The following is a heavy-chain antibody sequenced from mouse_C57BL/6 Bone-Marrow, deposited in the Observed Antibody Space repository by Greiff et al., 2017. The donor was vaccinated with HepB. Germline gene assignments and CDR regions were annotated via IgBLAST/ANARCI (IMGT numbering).Heavy chain of an antibody. CDR2: ISSGGDYI. CDR1: GFTFSSYA. D-gene: IGHD2-4*01. V-gene: IGHV5-9-1*02. J-gene: IGHJ1*03. Sequence: EVNVVESGEGLVKPGGSLKLSCAASGFTFSSYAMSWVRQTPEKRLEWVAYISSGGDYIYYADTVKGRFTISRDNARNTLYLQMSSLKSEDTAMYYCTRGGTLYYDYDGYFDVWGTGTTVTVSS. CDR3: TRGGTLYYDYDGYFDV.